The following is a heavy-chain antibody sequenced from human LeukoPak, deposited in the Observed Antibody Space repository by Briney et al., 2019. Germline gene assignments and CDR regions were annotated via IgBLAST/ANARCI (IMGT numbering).Heavy chain of an antibody. V-gene: IGHV4-59*01. CDR1: GGSISSYY. CDR2: IYYSGST. D-gene: IGHD2-21*02. CDR3: ARGGVVVTAILEWSTGGFDY. J-gene: IGHJ4*02. Sequence: PSETLSLTCTVSGGSISSYYWSWIRQPPGKGLEWIGYIYYSGSTNYNPSLKSRVTISVDTSKNQFSLELSSVTAADTAVYYCARGGVVVTAILEWSTGGFDYWGQGTLVTVSS.